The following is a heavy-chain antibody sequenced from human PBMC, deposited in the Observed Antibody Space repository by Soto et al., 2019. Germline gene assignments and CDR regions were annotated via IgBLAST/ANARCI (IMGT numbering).Heavy chain of an antibody. Sequence: EVQLVESGGGLVQPGGSLRLSCAASGFTVSSNYMSWVRQAPGKGLEWVSVIYSGGSTYYADSVKGRFTISTDNYKNTLDLQMDSLGAEDTAVYYWASMGRYFDWYPPDYWGQGTLGNVS. CDR1: GFTVSSNY. V-gene: IGHV3-66*01. CDR2: IYSGGST. J-gene: IGHJ4*02. CDR3: ASMGRYFDWYPPDY. D-gene: IGHD3-9*01.